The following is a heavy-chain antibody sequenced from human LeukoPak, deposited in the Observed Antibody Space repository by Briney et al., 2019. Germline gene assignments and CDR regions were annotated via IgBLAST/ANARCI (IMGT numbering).Heavy chain of an antibody. J-gene: IGHJ4*02. D-gene: IGHD1-1*01. CDR3: ATDLDGTTGTYYFDY. V-gene: IGHV1-69*01. Sequence: SVKVSCKASGGTFSSYAISWVRQAPGQGLEWMGGIIPIFGTANYAQKFQSRVTITADESTSTAYMELSSLRSEDTAVYYCATDLDGTTGTYYFDYWGQGTLVTVSS. CDR2: IIPIFGTA. CDR1: GGTFSSYA.